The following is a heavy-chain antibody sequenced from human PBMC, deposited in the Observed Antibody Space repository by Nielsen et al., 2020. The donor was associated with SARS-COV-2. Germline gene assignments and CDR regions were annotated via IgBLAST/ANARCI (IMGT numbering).Heavy chain of an antibody. CDR3: ARTRYYDSSGYYVDY. V-gene: IGHV1-69*13. Sequence: SVKVSCKASGGTFSSYAISWVRQAPGQGLEWMGGIIPIFGTANYAQKFQGRVMITADESTSTAYMELSSLRSEDTAVYYCARTRYYDSSGYYVDYWGQGTLVTVSS. J-gene: IGHJ4*02. CDR1: GGTFSSYA. D-gene: IGHD3-22*01. CDR2: IIPIFGTA.